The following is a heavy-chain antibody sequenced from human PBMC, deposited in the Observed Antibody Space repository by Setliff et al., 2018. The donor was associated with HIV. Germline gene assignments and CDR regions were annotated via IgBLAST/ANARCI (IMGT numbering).Heavy chain of an antibody. CDR1: GGSISSGGYS. CDR2: IYHRGST. J-gene: IGHJ5*01. CDR3: ARGGAVSADFDS. D-gene: IGHD3-16*01. Sequence: SETLSLTCDVSGGSISSGGYSWSWIRQPPGKGLEWIGYIYHRGSTYYNPSLKSRVTISVDRSKNQFSLKLSSVTAADTAVYYCARGGAVSADFDSWGQGTLVTVSS. V-gene: IGHV4-30-2*01.